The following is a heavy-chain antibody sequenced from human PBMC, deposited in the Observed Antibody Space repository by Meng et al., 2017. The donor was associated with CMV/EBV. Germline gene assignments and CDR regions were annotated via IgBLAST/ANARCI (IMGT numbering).Heavy chain of an antibody. V-gene: IGHV1-8*01. CDR3: ASVPPGRPVIMAY. J-gene: IGHJ4*02. CDR1: GYSFTNYD. D-gene: IGHD3-9*01. Sequence: ASVKVSCKASGYSFTNYDINWVRQATGQGLEWMGWMNPNSGNTGYAHKFQGRVTMTRNTSISTAFMELGSLSSEDTAVYYCASVPPGRPVIMAYWGQGTLVTVSS. CDR2: MNPNSGNT.